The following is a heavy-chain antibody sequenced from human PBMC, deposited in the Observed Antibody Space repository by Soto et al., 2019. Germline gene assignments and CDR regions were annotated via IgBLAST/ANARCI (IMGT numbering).Heavy chain of an antibody. CDR3: ARGLWFGESAAPDY. CDR2: IWYDGSNK. V-gene: IGHV3-33*01. CDR1: GFTFSSYG. J-gene: IGHJ4*02. D-gene: IGHD3-10*01. Sequence: VQLVESGGGVVQPGRSLRLSCAASGFTFSSYGMHWVRQAPGKGLEWVAVIWYDGSNKYYADSVKGRFTISRDNSKNTLYLQMNSLRAEDTAVYYCARGLWFGESAAPDYWGQGTLVTVSS.